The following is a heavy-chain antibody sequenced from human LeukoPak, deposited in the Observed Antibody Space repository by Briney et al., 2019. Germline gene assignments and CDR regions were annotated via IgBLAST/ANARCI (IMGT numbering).Heavy chain of an antibody. V-gene: IGHV4-31*03. D-gene: IGHD1-26*01. J-gene: IGHJ4*02. CDR1: GGSISSGGYY. CDR2: IYYSGST. Sequence: SETLSLTCTVSGGSISSGGYYWSWIRQHPGKGLEWIGYIYYSGSTYYNPSLKSRVTISVDRSKNQFSLKLSSVTAADTAVYYCARGQVEWGLQRAFDYWGQGTLVTVSS. CDR3: ARGQVEWGLQRAFDY.